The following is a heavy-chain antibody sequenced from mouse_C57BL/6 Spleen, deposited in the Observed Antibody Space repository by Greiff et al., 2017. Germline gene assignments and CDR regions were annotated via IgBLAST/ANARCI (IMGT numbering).Heavy chain of an antibody. J-gene: IGHJ4*01. CDR2: INYDGSST. D-gene: IGHD1-1*01. CDR1: GFTFSDYY. V-gene: IGHV5-16*01. CDR3: SRDHYYGSSPYAMDY. Sequence: EVKVVESEGGLVQPGSSMKLSCTASGFTFSDYYMAWVRQVPEKGLEWVANINYDGSSTYYLDSLKSRFIISSDNAKNILYLQMSSLKSEDTATYYCSRDHYYGSSPYAMDYWGQGTSVTVSS.